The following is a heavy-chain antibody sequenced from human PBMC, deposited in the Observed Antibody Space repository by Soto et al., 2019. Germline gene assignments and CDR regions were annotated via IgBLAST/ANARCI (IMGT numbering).Heavy chain of an antibody. CDR3: ARVRCSGGSCYSYYYGMDV. D-gene: IGHD2-15*01. V-gene: IGHV1-69*06. CDR2: IIPIFGTA. CDR1: GGTFSSYA. Sequence: SVKVSCKASGGTFSSYAISWVRQAPGQGLEWMGGIIPIFGTANYAQKFQGRVTITADKSTSTAYMELSSLRSEDTAVYYCARVRCSGGSCYSYYYGMDVWGQGTTVTVSS. J-gene: IGHJ6*02.